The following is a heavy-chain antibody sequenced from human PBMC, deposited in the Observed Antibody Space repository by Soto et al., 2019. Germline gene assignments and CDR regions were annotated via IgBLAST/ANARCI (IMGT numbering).Heavy chain of an antibody. CDR2: IYHSGST. D-gene: IGHD1-1*01. CDR3: ARARGIEVERRILRYYFDY. Sequence: SETLSLTCAVSGGSISSGGYSWSWIRQPPGKGLEWIGYIYHSGSTYYNPSLKSRVTISVDRSKNQFSLKLSSVTAADTAVYYCARARGIEVERRILRYYFDYWGQGTLVTVSS. J-gene: IGHJ4*02. V-gene: IGHV4-30-2*01. CDR1: GGSISSGGYS.